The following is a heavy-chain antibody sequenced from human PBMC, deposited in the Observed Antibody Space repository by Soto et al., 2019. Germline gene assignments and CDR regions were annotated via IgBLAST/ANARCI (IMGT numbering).Heavy chain of an antibody. D-gene: IGHD1-26*01. CDR2: ISSSSSTI. CDR3: ARDDGSYYYQAFDI. Sequence: GGSLRLSCAASGFTFSSYAMSWVRQAPGKGLEWVSSISSSSSTIYYADSVKGRFTISRDNAKNSLYLQMNSLRDEDTAVYYCARDDGSYYYQAFDIWGQGTMVTVSS. V-gene: IGHV3-48*02. CDR1: GFTFSSYA. J-gene: IGHJ3*02.